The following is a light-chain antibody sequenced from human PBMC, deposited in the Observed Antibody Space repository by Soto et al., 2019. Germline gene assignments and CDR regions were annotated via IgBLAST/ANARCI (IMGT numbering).Light chain of an antibody. V-gene: IGLV2-8*01. CDR2: EVS. Sequence: QSALTQPPSASGSPGQSVTISCTGTSSDVGGYNYVSWYQHHPGKAPKLMVSEVSKRPSGVPDRFSGSKSGNTASLTISGLQAEDEADYFCCSYAGTVAYVFGTGTRSPS. CDR3: CSYAGTVAYV. CDR1: SSDVGGYNY. J-gene: IGLJ1*01.